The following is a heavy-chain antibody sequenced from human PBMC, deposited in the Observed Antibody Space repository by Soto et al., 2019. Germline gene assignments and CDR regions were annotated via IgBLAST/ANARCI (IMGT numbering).Heavy chain of an antibody. D-gene: IGHD5-18*01. V-gene: IGHV4-59*01. CDR3: AREHGFSYGLNYFDP. Sequence: SETLSLTCPVSGGSIHNYYWSWIRQPPGKGLEWIGYIYDSGSTNYNPSLKSRVTMSVDTSKNQFSLNLSSVTAADTAVYYCAREHGFSYGLNYFDPWGQGTLVTVS. CDR1: GGSIHNYY. J-gene: IGHJ5*02. CDR2: IYDSGST.